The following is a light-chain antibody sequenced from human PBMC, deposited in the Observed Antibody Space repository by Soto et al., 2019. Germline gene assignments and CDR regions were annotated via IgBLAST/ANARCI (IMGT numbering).Light chain of an antibody. CDR2: STN. J-gene: IGLJ3*02. Sequence: QSVLTQPPSASGTPGQRVTISCSGSSSKIGTNTVNWCQQLPGSAPQLLLYSTNQWPSGVPGRFSGSKSGTSASPAISGLKSADEADYDCAAWDGSMNVVLFGGGTQLTVL. CDR1: SSKIGTNT. CDR3: AAWDGSMNVVL. V-gene: IGLV1-44*01.